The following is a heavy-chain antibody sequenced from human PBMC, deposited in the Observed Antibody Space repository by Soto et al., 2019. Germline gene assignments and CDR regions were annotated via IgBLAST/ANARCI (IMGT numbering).Heavy chain of an antibody. CDR3: AMRGYGYGYAFFDY. CDR1: GYTFTSYG. V-gene: IGHV1-18*01. D-gene: IGHD5-18*01. CDR2: ISAYNGNT. Sequence: ASVKVSCKASGYTFTSYGISWVRQAPGQGREWMGWISAYNGNTNYAQKLQGRVTMTTDTSTSTAYMELRSLRSDDTAVYYCAMRGYGYGYAFFDYWGQGXLVTVPS. J-gene: IGHJ4*02.